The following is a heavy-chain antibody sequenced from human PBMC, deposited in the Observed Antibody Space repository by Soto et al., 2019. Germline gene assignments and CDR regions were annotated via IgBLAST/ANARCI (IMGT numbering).Heavy chain of an antibody. CDR1: GGTFSSYA. CDR2: IIPMYGPA. D-gene: IGHD3-10*01. Sequence: QVPLVRSGAEVKKPGSSVTVSCKASGGTFSSYAIHWVRQAPGQGLEWMGGIIPMYGPAKYAQRFQGRVTITADESTTTVYMELTSLTSQDTAVYYCARVTSMVRGVIDNGFDPWGHGTLVTVSS. V-gene: IGHV1-69*01. J-gene: IGHJ5*02. CDR3: ARVTSMVRGVIDNGFDP.